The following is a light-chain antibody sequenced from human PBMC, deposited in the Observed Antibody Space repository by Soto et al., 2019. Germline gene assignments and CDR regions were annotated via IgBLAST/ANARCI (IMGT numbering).Light chain of an antibody. J-gene: IGLJ1*01. CDR2: DVS. V-gene: IGLV2-11*01. CDR1: SSEVGGYNY. Sequence: QSVLTQPRSVSGSPGQSVTISCTGTSSEVGGYNYVSWYQQHPGKAPKLMIYDVSKRPSGVPDRFSGSKSGNTASLTISGLQAEDEADYYCCSYAGSSTFVFGTGTKLTVL. CDR3: CSYAGSSTFV.